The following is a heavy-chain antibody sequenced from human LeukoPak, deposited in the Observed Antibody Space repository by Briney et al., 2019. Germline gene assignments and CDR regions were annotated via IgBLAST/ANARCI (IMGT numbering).Heavy chain of an antibody. CDR1: GFTFSSYG. CDR2: IRYDGSNK. V-gene: IGHV3-30*02. J-gene: IGHJ4*02. D-gene: IGHD1-26*01. CDR3: AKDPLVGAIKGSYFDY. Sequence: GGSLRLSCAASGFTFSSYGMHWVRQAPGKGLEWVAFIRYDGSNKYYADSVKGRFTISRDNSKNTLYLQMNSLRAEDTAVYYCAKDPLVGAIKGSYFDYWGQGTLVTVSS.